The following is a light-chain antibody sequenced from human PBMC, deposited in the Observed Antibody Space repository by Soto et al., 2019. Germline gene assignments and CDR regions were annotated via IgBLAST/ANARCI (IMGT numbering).Light chain of an antibody. J-gene: IGLJ2*01. V-gene: IGLV1-47*01. CDR3: AAWDDSLSGVV. CDR2: RNN. CDR1: ISNIGTNY. Sequence: QSVLTQPPSASGTPGQRVTISRSGSISNIGTNYVYWYLHLPGTAPKLLIYRNNQRPSGVPDRFSGSKSGTSASLAISGLRSEDEADYYCAAWDDSLSGVVFGGGTKLTVL.